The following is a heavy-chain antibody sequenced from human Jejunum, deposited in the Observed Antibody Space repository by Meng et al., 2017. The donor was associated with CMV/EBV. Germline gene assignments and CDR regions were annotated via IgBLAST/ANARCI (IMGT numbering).Heavy chain of an antibody. J-gene: IGHJ4*02. Sequence: PLQESGPGPVKPSDTLSLTCPVSTNSFTTYFWNWIRQPAGKGLEWIGRFYSSDTYNYHPSLDSRVTMSLDTSKNQFSLNLRSVTAADTATYYCARGPGASTREGFDYWGLGTLVTVSS. V-gene: IGHV4-4*07. D-gene: IGHD1-26*01. CDR3: ARGPGASTREGFDY. CDR2: FYSSDTY. CDR1: TNSFTTYF.